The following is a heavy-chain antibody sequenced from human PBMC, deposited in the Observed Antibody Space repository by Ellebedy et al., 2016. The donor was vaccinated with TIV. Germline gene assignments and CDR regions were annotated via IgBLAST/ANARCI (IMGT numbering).Heavy chain of an antibody. J-gene: IGHJ4*02. Sequence: GESLKISCAASGFTFSSYGMHWVRQAPGKGLEWVAVISDDGSKKYYADSVKGRFTISRDDSKNTLYLQMNSLRGEDTAVYYCAKRGTAAPGTIDYWGQGTLVTVSS. CDR3: AKRGTAAPGTIDY. CDR1: GFTFSSYG. D-gene: IGHD6-13*01. V-gene: IGHV3-30*18. CDR2: ISDDGSKK.